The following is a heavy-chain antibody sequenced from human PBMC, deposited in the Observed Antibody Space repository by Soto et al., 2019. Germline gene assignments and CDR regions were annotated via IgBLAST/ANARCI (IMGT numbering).Heavy chain of an antibody. Sequence: QVHLQESGPGLVKPSETLSLTCSVSGGSVNTGGYYWSWIRQNPGKVLEWIGYVYCTGGTYYNPSHRSRVSISVAPPNNTSENHFSLKLTSVTAAATAVYYCARFPDGDYDRYFDGWGRGTLVIVSS. J-gene: IGHJ2*01. V-gene: IGHV4-31*03. CDR1: GGSVNTGGYY. CDR2: VYCTGGT. CDR3: ARFPDGDYDRYFDG. D-gene: IGHD4-17*01.